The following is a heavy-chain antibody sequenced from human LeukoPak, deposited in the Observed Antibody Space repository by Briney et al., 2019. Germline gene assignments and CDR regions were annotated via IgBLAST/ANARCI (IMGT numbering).Heavy chain of an antibody. J-gene: IGHJ4*02. CDR2: IYYSGST. Sequence: SETLSLTCTVSGGSISSSSYYWGWIRQPPGKGLEWIGSIYYSGSTYYNPSLKSRVTISVDTSKNQFSLKLSSVTAADTAVYYYARHLSGGYCSSTSCYGPGLGYWGQGTLVTVSS. CDR1: GGSISSSSYY. V-gene: IGHV4-39*01. CDR3: ARHLSGGYCSSTSCYGPGLGY. D-gene: IGHD2-2*01.